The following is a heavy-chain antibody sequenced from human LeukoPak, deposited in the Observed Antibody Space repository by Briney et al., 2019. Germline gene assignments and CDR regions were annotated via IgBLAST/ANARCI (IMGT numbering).Heavy chain of an antibody. CDR3: ARASGYYDFWSGYFYYYYYYMDV. CDR2: MNPNSGNT. D-gene: IGHD3-3*01. CDR1: GYTFTSYD. Sequence: ASVKVSCKASGYTFTSYDINSVRHATGQGLEWMGGMNPNSGNTGYAQKFQGRVTITRNTSISTAYMELSSLRSEDTAVYYCARASGYYDFWSGYFYYYYYYMDVWGKGTTVTVSS. V-gene: IGHV1-8*03. J-gene: IGHJ6*03.